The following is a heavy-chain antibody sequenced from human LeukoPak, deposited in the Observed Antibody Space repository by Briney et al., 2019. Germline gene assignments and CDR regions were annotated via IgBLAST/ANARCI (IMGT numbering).Heavy chain of an antibody. J-gene: IGHJ4*01. Sequence: QTGGSLRLSCAASGFTFNNYAMNWVRQAPGKGLEWVSSISGSTDTTYYADSVKGRFTVSRDNSKNTVFVQMNSLRAEDTAIYYCATAPRHCRGDTCFRSYFAFWGHGTLVTVSS. CDR3: ATAPRHCRGDTCFRSYFAF. CDR1: GFTFNNYA. CDR2: ISGSTDTT. D-gene: IGHD2-15*01. V-gene: IGHV3-23*01.